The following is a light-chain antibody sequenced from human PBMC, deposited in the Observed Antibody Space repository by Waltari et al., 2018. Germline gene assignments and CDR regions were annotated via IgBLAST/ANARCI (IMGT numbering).Light chain of an antibody. CDR3: CSYTSSHTVV. Sequence: QSALTQPASVSGSPGQSITISCTGTSSDVGGYNYVSWYQQHPGKVPKLMIFEVTNRPSGVSNRFSGSKSGSTASLTISGLQAEDEADYYCCSYTSSHTVVFGGGTKLTVL. CDR2: EVT. CDR1: SSDVGGYNY. J-gene: IGLJ2*01. V-gene: IGLV2-14*01.